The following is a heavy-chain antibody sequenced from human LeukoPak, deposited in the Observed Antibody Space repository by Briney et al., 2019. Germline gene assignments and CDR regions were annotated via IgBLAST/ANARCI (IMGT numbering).Heavy chain of an antibody. V-gene: IGHV3-21*04. CDR3: ARVPRGQYCSSTSCYDYYYYMDV. CDR1: GFTFSSYS. CDR2: ISRSSTYI. Sequence: PGGSLRLSCAASGFTFSSYSMNWVRQAPGKGLEWVSSISRSSTYIYYADSVKGRFTISRDNAKNSLYLQMNSLRAEDTAVYYCARVPRGQYCSSTSCYDYYYYMDVWGKGTTVTVSS. D-gene: IGHD2-2*01. J-gene: IGHJ6*03.